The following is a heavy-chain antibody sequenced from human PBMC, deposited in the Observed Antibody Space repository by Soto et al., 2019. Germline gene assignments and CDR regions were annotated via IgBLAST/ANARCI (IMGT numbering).Heavy chain of an antibody. CDR3: ASSYYASGTPYYYGMDV. CDR1: GYTFTNYG. J-gene: IGHJ6*02. D-gene: IGHD3-10*01. V-gene: IGHV1-18*01. CDR2: ISAYNGNT. Sequence: QVQLVQSGAEVKKPGASVKVSCKASGYTFTNYGITWVRQAPGQGLEWMGWISAYNGNTNYAQKLQGRVTMTTDTSTTTAYMELRSLRSDDTAVYYCASSYYASGTPYYYGMDVWGQVTTVTVSS.